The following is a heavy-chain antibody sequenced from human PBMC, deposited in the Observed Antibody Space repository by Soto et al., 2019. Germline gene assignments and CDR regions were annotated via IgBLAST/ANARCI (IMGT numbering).Heavy chain of an antibody. V-gene: IGHV1-58*02. CDR3: SADRPDIGVGWWV. Sequence: ASVKVSCKASGSGFISSGIQWVRQAHGQRLEWIGWIVVASGQTNYAQNFRGRVAITRDTSTATAYIELTGLTSEDTAVYFCSADRPDIGVGWWVWGQGTTVTV. CDR2: IVVASGQT. CDR1: GSGFISSG. D-gene: IGHD2-15*01. J-gene: IGHJ6*02.